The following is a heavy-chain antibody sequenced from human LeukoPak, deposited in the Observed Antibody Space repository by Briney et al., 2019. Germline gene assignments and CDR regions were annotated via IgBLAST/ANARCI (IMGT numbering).Heavy chain of an antibody. Sequence: GGSLRLSCAASGFTFSSYGMHWVRQAPGKGLEWVAVIWYDGSNKYYADSVKGRFTISRDNSKNTLYLQMNSLRAEDTAVYYCARDIVGYSSSWYPLDGMDVWGQGTTVTVSS. V-gene: IGHV3-33*01. CDR1: GFTFSSYG. CDR2: IWYDGSNK. CDR3: ARDIVGYSSSWYPLDGMDV. J-gene: IGHJ6*02. D-gene: IGHD6-13*01.